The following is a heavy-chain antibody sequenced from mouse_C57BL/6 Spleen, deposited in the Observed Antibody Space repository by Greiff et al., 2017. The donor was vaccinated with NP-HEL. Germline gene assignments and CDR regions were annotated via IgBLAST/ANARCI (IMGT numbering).Heavy chain of an antibody. J-gene: IGHJ4*01. V-gene: IGHV5-17*01. CDR1: GFTFSDYG. CDR2: ISSGSSTI. D-gene: IGHD1-1*01. CDR3: ATVVARDYAMDY. Sequence: EVMLVESGGGLVKPGGSLKLSCAASGFTFSDYGMHWVRQAPEKGLEWVAYISSGSSTIYYADTVKGRFTISRDNAKNTLFLQMTSLRAEDTAMYYCATVVARDYAMDYWGQGTSVTVSS.